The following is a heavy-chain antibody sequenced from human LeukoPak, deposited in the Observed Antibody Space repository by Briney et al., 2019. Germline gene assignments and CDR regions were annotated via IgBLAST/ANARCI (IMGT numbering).Heavy chain of an antibody. CDR3: AKDYYYDSSGYYGDY. CDR2: IRYDGSNK. Sequence: GGSLRLSCAASGFTFSSYGMHWVRQAPGKGLEWVAFIRYDGSNKYYADSVKGRFTISRDNSKNTLYLQMNSLRAEDTAVYYCAKDYYYDSSGYYGDYWGQGTLVTVSS. J-gene: IGHJ4*02. CDR1: GFTFSSYG. D-gene: IGHD3-22*01. V-gene: IGHV3-30*02.